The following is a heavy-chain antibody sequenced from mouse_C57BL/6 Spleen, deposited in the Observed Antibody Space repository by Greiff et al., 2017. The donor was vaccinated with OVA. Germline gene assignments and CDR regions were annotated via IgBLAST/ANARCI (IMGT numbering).Heavy chain of an antibody. CDR3: ARGGRDDGYYFDY. CDR2: INPSTGGT. V-gene: IGHV1-42*01. D-gene: IGHD2-3*01. CDR1: GYSFTGYY. J-gene: IGHJ2*01. Sequence: VQLQQSGPELVKPGASVKISCKASGYSFTGYYMNWVKQSPEKSLEWIGEINPSTGGTTYNQKFKAKATLTVDKSSSTAYMQRKSLTSEDSAVYYCARGGRDDGYYFDYWGQGTTLTVSS.